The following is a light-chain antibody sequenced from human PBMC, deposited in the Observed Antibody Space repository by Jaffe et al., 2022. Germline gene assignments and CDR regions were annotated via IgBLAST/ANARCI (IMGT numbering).Light chain of an antibody. J-gene: IGKJ1*01. CDR3: QWYGSSPPWT. CDR2: GAS. V-gene: IGKV3-20*01. Sequence: EIVLTQSPGTLSLSPGERATLSCRASQSVSNSYLAWYQQKPGQAPRLLIYGASSTATGIPDRFSGSGSGTDFTLTIRRLEPEDFAVYYCQWYGSSPPWTFGQGTKVEIK. CDR1: QSVSNSY.